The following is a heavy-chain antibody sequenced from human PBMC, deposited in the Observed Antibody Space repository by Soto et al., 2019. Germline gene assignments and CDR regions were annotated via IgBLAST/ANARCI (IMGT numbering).Heavy chain of an antibody. Sequence: EVQLVESGGGLVQPGGSLRLSCAASGFTVSTQYMSWVRQAPGKGLEWVSVIYSGGSTFYADSVRGRFTISRDNSKDTVNLQRNSRRAEDTAVYYCARDPGAADYWGQGTLVTVSS. J-gene: IGHJ4*02. D-gene: IGHD7-27*01. CDR3: ARDPGAADY. V-gene: IGHV3-66*01. CDR2: IYSGGST. CDR1: GFTVSTQY.